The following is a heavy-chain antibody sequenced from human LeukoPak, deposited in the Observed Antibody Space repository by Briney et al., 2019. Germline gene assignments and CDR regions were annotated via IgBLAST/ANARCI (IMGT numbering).Heavy chain of an antibody. CDR2: ISGSGGST. CDR1: GFTFSSYA. J-gene: IGHJ4*02. CDR3: AKPWSGGDNFDY. D-gene: IGHD2-21*01. V-gene: IGHV3-23*01. Sequence: PGGSLRLSCAASGFTFSSYAMSWVRQAPGKGLEWVSAISGSGGSTYYADAVKGRFTISRDNSKNTLYLQMNSLRAEDTAVYYCAKPWSGGDNFDYWGQGTLVTVSS.